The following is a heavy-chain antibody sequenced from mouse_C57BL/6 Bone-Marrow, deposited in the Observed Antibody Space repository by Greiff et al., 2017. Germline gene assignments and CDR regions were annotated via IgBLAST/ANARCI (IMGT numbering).Heavy chain of an antibody. J-gene: IGHJ2*01. V-gene: IGHV1-69*01. D-gene: IGHD3-2*02. CDR2: IDPSDSYT. CDR1: GYTFTSYW. Sequence: VQLQQPGAELVMPGASVKLSCKASGYTFTSYWMHWVKQRPGQGLEWIGEIDPSDSYTNYNQTFKGKSTLTVDKSSSAAYMQLSSLTSEDSAVYYCVRLSDRWGQGTTLTVSS. CDR3: VRLSDR.